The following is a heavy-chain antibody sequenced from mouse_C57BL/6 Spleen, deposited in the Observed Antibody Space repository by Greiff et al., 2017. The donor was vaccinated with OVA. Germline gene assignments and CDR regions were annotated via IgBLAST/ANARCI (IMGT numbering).Heavy chain of an antibody. CDR2: ISDGGSST. J-gene: IGHJ3*01. Sequence: EVKLVESGGGLVKPGGSLKLSCAASGFTFSSYAMSWVRQTPEKRLEWVATISDGGSSTYSPDNVKGRFTISRDNAKNNLYLQMSHLKSEDTAMYYCAREGAHYYGSSYPFAYGGQGTLVTVSA. V-gene: IGHV5-4*01. CDR1: GFTFSSYA. CDR3: AREGAHYYGSSYPFAY. D-gene: IGHD1-1*01.